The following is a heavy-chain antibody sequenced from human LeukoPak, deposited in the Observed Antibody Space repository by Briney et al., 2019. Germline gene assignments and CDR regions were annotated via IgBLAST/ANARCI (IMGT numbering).Heavy chain of an antibody. CDR2: IYPGDSDT. J-gene: IGHJ5*02. CDR3: ATSLAAAGTWFDP. CDR1: GYSFTSYW. D-gene: IGHD6-13*01. V-gene: IGHV5-51*01. Sequence: GESLKISCKGSGYSFTSYWIGWVRQMPGKGLEWMGIIYPGDSDTRYSPSFQGQVTISADKSISTAYLQLSSLKASDTAMYYCATSLAAAGTWFDPWGQGTLVTVSS.